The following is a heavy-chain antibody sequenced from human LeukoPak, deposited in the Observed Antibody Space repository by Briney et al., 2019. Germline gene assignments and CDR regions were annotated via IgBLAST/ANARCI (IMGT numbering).Heavy chain of an antibody. CDR2: IYYSGSA. CDR3: ARNLGGGDYEGGWINWFDP. D-gene: IGHD4-17*01. V-gene: IGHV4-59*01. J-gene: IGHJ5*02. CDR1: GASISSYY. Sequence: SETLSLTCTVSGASISSYYWSWIRQPPGKGREWIGYIYYSGSANYNPSLESRVTISVDTSKNQFSLMLSSVTAADTAVYYCARNLGGGDYEGGWINWFDPWGQGTLVTVSS.